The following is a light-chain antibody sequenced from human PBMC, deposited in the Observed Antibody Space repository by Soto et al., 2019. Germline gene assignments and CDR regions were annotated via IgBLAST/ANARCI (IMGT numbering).Light chain of an antibody. CDR2: KAS. Sequence: DIQMTQSPSTLSASVGDRVTITCRASQSISSWLAWYQQKPGKAPKVLMSKASDLETGVPSRFSGSGFGTEFTLTISSLQPDAFATYYGQQYNSLWTFGQGTKVEIK. CDR1: QSISSW. V-gene: IGKV1-5*03. CDR3: QQYNSLWT. J-gene: IGKJ1*01.